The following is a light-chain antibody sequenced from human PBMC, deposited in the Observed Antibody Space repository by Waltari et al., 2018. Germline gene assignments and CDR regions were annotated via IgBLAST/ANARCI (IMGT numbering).Light chain of an antibody. CDR2: GAS. J-gene: IGKJ1*01. V-gene: IGKV3-15*01. CDR3: QQYNNWPGT. CDR1: QSVSSN. Sequence: EIVMTQSPATLSVSPGERDTPSCRASQSVSSNLAWYQQNPGQAPRLRIYGASTRATGIPARFSGSGSGTEFTLTISSLQSEDFAVYYCQQYNNWPGTFGQGTKVEIK.